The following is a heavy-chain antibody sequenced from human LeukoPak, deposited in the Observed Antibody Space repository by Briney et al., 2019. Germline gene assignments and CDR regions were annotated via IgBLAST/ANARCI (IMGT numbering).Heavy chain of an antibody. J-gene: IGHJ4*02. CDR3: ARLQLRAGGFDY. CDR1: GGSISSSSYY. CDR2: IYYSGST. D-gene: IGHD5-12*01. Sequence: SETLSLTCTVSGGSISSSSYYWGWIRQPPGKGLEWIGYIYYSGSTNYNPSLKSRVTISVDTSKNQFSLKLSSVTAADTAVYYCARLQLRAGGFDYWGQGTLVTVSS. V-gene: IGHV4-61*05.